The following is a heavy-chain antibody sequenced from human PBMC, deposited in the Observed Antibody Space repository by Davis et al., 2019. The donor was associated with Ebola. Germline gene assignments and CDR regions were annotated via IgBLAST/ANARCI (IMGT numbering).Heavy chain of an antibody. D-gene: IGHD2-2*01. CDR2: IYPGNSDT. CDR3: ARQGYCNSTSCNNWFDP. CDR1: GYSFTNYW. J-gene: IGHJ5*02. V-gene: IGHV5-51*01. Sequence: GGSLRLSCKGSGYSFTNYWIGWVRQMPGKGLEWMGIIYPGNSDTRYSPSFQGQVTISADRPMSTAYLQWSSLKASDTAMYYCARQGYCNSTSCNNWFDPWGQGTLVTVSS.